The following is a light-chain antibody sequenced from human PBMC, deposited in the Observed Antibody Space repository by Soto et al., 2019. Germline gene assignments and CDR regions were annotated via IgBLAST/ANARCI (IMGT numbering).Light chain of an antibody. CDR2: DAS. J-gene: IGKJ2*01. Sequence: EIVMTQSPATLSVSPGERATLSCRASQSVSSNLAWYQHKPGQAPRLLIYDASSRATGIPDRFSGSGSGTDFTLTINRLEPEDFAVYYCHQYGSSPGTFGQGTKLEIK. CDR1: QSVSSN. V-gene: IGKV3-20*01. CDR3: HQYGSSPGT.